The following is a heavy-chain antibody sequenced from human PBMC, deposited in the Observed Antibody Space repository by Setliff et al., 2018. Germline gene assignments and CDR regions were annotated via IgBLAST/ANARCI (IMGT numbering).Heavy chain of an antibody. CDR1: GGSISTYY. CDR3: ARDSALHSYHYDSSGYLDY. V-gene: IGHV4-59*01. Sequence: SSETLSLTCTVSGGSISTYYWSWIRQTPVKGLEWIGYVYYSGTTNYNPLFKSRVTISVDRPKNQFSLKLSSVTAADTGVYYCARDSALHSYHYDSSGYLDYWDQGALVTVSS. J-gene: IGHJ4*02. D-gene: IGHD3-22*01. CDR2: VYYSGTT.